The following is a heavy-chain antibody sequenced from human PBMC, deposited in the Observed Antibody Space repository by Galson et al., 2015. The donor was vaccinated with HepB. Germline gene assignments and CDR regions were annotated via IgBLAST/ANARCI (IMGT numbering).Heavy chain of an antibody. D-gene: IGHD3-22*01. CDR1: GYTLTELS. Sequence: SVKVSCKVSGYTLTELSMHWVRQAPGKGLEWMGGFDPEDGETFYAQKFQGRVTMTEDTSTDTAYMELSSLRSEDTAVYYCATGYTYYYDSRGPGSFDYWGQGTLVTVSS. CDR2: FDPEDGET. V-gene: IGHV1-24*01. CDR3: ATGYTYYYDSRGPGSFDY. J-gene: IGHJ4*02.